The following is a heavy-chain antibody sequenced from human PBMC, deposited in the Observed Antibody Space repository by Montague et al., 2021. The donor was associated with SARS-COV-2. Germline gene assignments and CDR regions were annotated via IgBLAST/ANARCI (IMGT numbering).Heavy chain of an antibody. J-gene: IGHJ4*02. CDR2: MYNSGCT. CDR1: GDSISSYY. CDR3: ARDFDY. V-gene: IGHV4-59*01. Sequence: ETLSLTCTVSGDSISSYYWSWIRQPPGKGLEWIGHMYNSGCTNYNPALQSRVTLSVDTSKNQFSLKLSSVTAADTAVYYCARDFDYWGQGTLVTVSS.